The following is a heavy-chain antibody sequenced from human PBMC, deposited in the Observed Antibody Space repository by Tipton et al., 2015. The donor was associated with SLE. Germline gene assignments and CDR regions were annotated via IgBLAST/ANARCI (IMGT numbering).Heavy chain of an antibody. CDR3: AREDLGSPAEP. D-gene: IGHD7-27*01. J-gene: IGHJ5*02. V-gene: IGHV1-18*01. CDR2: ISAYNGNT. CDR1: GGPFSSYA. Sequence: QSGAEVKKPGSSVKVSCKASGGPFSSYAIRWGRQAPGQGLEWMGWISAYNGNTNYAQKLQGRVTMTTDTSTSTAYMELRSLRSDDTAVYYCAREDLGSPAEPWGQGTLVTVSS.